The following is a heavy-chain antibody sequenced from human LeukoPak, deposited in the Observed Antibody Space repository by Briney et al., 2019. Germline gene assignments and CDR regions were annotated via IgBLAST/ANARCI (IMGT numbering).Heavy chain of an antibody. Sequence: ASVKVSCKASGYTFTSYAMHWVRQAPGQRLEWMGWINAGNGNTKYSQKFQGRVTVTRDTSASTAYMELSSLRSEDTAVYYCALLYGANYYYYGMDVWGQGTTVTVSS. CDR2: INAGNGNT. CDR3: ALLYGANYYYYGMDV. D-gene: IGHD4-17*01. J-gene: IGHJ6*02. CDR1: GYTFTSYA. V-gene: IGHV1-3*01.